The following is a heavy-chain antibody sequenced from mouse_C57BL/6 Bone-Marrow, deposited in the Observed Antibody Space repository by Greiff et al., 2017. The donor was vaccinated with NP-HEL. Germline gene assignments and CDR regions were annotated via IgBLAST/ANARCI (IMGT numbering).Heavy chain of an antibody. CDR1: GYTFTSYG. CDR2: IYPRSGNT. CDR3: ALWEGSGIAQ. Sequence: VQLQQSGAELVRPGASVKLSCTASGYTFTSYGMSWVKQRTGQGLEWIGEIYPRSGNTYYNEKFKGKATLTADKSSSTAYLELRSLTSEDSAVYFCALWEGSGIAQWGQGTAVTVSS. D-gene: IGHD1-1*01. V-gene: IGHV1-81*01. J-gene: IGHJ2*01.